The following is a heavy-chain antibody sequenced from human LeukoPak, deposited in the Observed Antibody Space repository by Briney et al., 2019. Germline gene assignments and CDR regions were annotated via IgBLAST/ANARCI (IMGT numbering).Heavy chain of an antibody. CDR1: GFTFDDYG. V-gene: IGHV3-20*04. Sequence: GGSLSLSCGVSGFTFDDYGMSWLRPAPGKGREWVSGINWYGGSTGYADSVKGRFTISRDNAKNSLYLQMNSLRAEDTALYYCASLYVVTTVVNWGQGTLVTVSS. D-gene: IGHD4-23*01. J-gene: IGHJ4*02. CDR2: INWYGGST. CDR3: ASLYVVTTVVN.